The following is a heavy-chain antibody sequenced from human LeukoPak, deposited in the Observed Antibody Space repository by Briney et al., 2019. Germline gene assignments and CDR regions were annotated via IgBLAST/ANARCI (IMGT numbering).Heavy chain of an antibody. CDR1: GGSISSSSYY. Sequence: SETLSLTCTVSGGSISSSSYYWGWIRQPPGKGLEWIGSIYYSGSTYYNPSLKSRVTISVDTSKYQFSLKLSSVTAADTAVYYCARLFPLMVRGVSDAFDIWGQGTMVTVSS. J-gene: IGHJ3*02. V-gene: IGHV4-39*01. CDR2: IYYSGST. D-gene: IGHD3-10*01. CDR3: ARLFPLMVRGVSDAFDI.